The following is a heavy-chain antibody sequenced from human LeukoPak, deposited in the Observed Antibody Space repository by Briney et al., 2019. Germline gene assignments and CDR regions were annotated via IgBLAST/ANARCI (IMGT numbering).Heavy chain of an antibody. CDR3: ARDIGFGELSFDY. CDR2: INHSGST. V-gene: IGHV4-34*01. Sequence: SETLSLTCAVYGGSFSGYYWSWIRQPPGKGLEWIGEINHSGSTNYNPSLKSRVTISVDTSKNQFSLKLSSVTAADTAVYYCARDIGFGELSFDYWGQGTLVTVSS. J-gene: IGHJ4*02. CDR1: GGSFSGYY. D-gene: IGHD3-10*01.